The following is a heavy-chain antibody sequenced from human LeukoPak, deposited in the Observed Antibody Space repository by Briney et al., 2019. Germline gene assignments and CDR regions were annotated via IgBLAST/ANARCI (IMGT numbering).Heavy chain of an antibody. J-gene: IGHJ5*02. CDR1: GFTFSSYA. CDR3: AKVERITIFGVVRWFDP. V-gene: IGHV3-64*01. Sequence: GGSLRLSCAASGFTFSSYAMHWVRQAPGKGLEYVSAISSNGGSTYYANSVKGRFTISRDNSKNTLYLQMNSLRAEDTAVYYCAKVERITIFGVVRWFDPWGQGTLVTVSS. CDR2: ISSNGGST. D-gene: IGHD3-3*01.